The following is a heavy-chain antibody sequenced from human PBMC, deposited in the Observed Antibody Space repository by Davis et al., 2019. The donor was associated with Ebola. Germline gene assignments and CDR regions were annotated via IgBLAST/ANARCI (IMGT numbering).Heavy chain of an antibody. V-gene: IGHV3-9*01. CDR2: IVWNSGVR. D-gene: IGHD4/OR15-4a*01. CDR3: ARHTPNPSGARYYGMDV. CDR1: GFSFADYA. J-gene: IGHJ6*02. Sequence: PGGSLRLSCSASGFSFADYAMHWVRQAPGKGLEWVSSIVWNSGVRGYADSVRGRFTISRDNAKNSLYLQMNSLRAEDTAVYYCARHTPNPSGARYYGMDVWGQGTTVTVSS.